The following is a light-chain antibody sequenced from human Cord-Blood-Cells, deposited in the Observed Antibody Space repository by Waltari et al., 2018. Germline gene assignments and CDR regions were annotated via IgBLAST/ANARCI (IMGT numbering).Light chain of an antibody. CDR2: WAS. CDR3: QQYYSTPFT. V-gene: IGKV4-1*01. Sequence: DIVMTQSPDSLAVSLGERATSNCKSSQSVLYSSNNKNYLAWYQQKPGQPPKLLIYWASTRASGVPDRFSGSGSGTDFTLTISSLQAEDVAVYYCQQYYSTPFTFGPGTKVDIK. CDR1: QSVLYSSNNKNY. J-gene: IGKJ3*01.